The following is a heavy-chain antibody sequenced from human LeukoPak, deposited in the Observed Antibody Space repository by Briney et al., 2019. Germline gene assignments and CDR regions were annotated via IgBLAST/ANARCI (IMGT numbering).Heavy chain of an antibody. CDR2: IYLGDSDT. J-gene: IGHJ3*02. CDR3: ARLSGSYYSAFDI. Sequence: GESLKISCKGSGYSFTKYWIGWVRQMPGKGLEWMGIIYLGDSDTRYSPSFKGQVTISADKSINTAYLQWSSLKASDTAMYYCARLSGSYYSAFDIWGQGTMVTVSS. CDR1: GYSFTKYW. D-gene: IGHD1-26*01. V-gene: IGHV5-51*01.